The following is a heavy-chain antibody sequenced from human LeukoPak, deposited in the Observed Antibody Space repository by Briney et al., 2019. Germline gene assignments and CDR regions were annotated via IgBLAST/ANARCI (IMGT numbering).Heavy chain of an antibody. J-gene: IGHJ4*02. CDR2: ISYDGSNK. V-gene: IGHV3-30*18. Sequence: GGSLRLSCAASGFTFSSYGMHWVRQAPGKGLEWVAVISYDGSNKYYADSVKGRFTISRDNSKNTLYLQMNSLRAEDTAVYYCAKDLVTYYYDSSGYYTGSYDYWGQGTLVTVSS. CDR1: GFTFSSYG. D-gene: IGHD3-22*01. CDR3: AKDLVTYYYDSSGYYTGSYDY.